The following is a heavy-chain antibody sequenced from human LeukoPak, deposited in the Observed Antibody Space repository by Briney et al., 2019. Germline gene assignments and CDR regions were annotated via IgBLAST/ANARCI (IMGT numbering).Heavy chain of an antibody. CDR3: ARDEQDYDFWSGYSKGAYFDY. CDR1: GYTFTGYG. J-gene: IGHJ4*02. CDR2: ISAYNGNT. Sequence: ASVKVSCKASGYTFTGYGISWVRQAPGQGLEWMGWISAYNGNTNYTQKLQGRVTMTTDTSTSTAYMELRSLRSDDTAVYYCARDEQDYDFWSGYSKGAYFDYWGQGTLVTVSS. D-gene: IGHD3-3*01. V-gene: IGHV1-18*01.